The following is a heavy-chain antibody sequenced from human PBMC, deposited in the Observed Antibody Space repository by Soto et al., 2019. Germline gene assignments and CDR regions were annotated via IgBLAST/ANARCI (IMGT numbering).Heavy chain of an antibody. CDR1: GFTFSRHW. D-gene: IGHD6-25*01. CDR2: INDDGSST. V-gene: IGHV3-74*03. CDR3: AREVIAATGTIRWFDP. Sequence: PWGSLRLSCVASGFTFSRHWMHWVRQTPGKGPVWVSRINDDGSSTKYADSVKGRFTIARDNAKNTVFLQMSSLRAEDTAVYYCAREVIAATGTIRWFDPWGKGTLVTVSS. J-gene: IGHJ5*02.